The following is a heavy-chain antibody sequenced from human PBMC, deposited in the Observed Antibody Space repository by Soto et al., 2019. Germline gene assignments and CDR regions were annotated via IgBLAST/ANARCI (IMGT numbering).Heavy chain of an antibody. CDR1: GFTFSSYS. CDR2: ISSSSSTI. Sequence: GGSLRLSCAASGFTFSSYSMNWVRQAPGKGLEWVSYISSSSSTIYYADSVKGRFTISRDNAKNSLYLQMNSLRDEDTAVYYCARDTVARGVIITTYYYGMDVWGQGTTVTVSS. CDR3: ARDTVARGVIITTYYYGMDV. V-gene: IGHV3-48*02. D-gene: IGHD3-10*01. J-gene: IGHJ6*02.